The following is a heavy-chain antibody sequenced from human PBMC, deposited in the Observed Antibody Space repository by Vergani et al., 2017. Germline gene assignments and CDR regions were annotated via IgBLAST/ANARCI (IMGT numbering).Heavy chain of an antibody. D-gene: IGHD3-9*01. V-gene: IGHV4-38-2*02. CDR1: GYSISSGYY. Sequence: QVQLQESGPGLVKPSETLSLTCTVSGYSISSGYYWGWIRQPPGKGLEWIGSIYHSGSTYYNPSLKSRVTISVDTSKNQFSLKLSSVTAADTAVYYCARSYDILTGPQRAFDYWGQGTLVTVSS. J-gene: IGHJ4*02. CDR3: ARSYDILTGPQRAFDY. CDR2: IYHSGST.